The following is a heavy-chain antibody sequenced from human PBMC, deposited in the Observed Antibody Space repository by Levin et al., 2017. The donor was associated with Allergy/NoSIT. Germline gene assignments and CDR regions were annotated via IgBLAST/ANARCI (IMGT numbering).Heavy chain of an antibody. Sequence: GGSLRLSCAASGLTFSSYTMHWVRQAPGRGLEWVSSISTSSYIYYADSVKGRFPISRDNAKNALYLQMNSLRAEDTGVYFCARGRDDMYCSSTVCHAGFDCWGQGPLVTVSS. CDR1: GLTFSSYT. D-gene: IGHD2-2*01. J-gene: IGHJ4*02. CDR2: ISTSSYI. V-gene: IGHV3-21*01. CDR3: ARGRDDMYCSSTVCHAGFDC.